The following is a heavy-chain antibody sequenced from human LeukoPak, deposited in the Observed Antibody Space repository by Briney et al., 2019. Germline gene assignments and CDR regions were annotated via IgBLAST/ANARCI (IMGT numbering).Heavy chain of an antibody. Sequence: GASVKVSCKASGYSFTGYFIHWVRQAPGQGLEWMGCIGPNSGDTKYAQKFQGRVSMPRDTSTRTAYMELSRLRSDDTAVYFCARSGSTGYSLDYWGQGTLVTVSS. J-gene: IGHJ4*02. V-gene: IGHV1-2*02. CDR3: ARSGSTGYSLDY. D-gene: IGHD3-22*01. CDR2: IGPNSGDT. CDR1: GYSFTGYF.